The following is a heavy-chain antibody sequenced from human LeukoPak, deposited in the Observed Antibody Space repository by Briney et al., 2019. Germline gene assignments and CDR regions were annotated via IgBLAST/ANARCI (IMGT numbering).Heavy chain of an antibody. Sequence: GGSLRLSCAASGXTFXSYWXSWVXQAPGXGLEWVANIKQDGSEKYYVESVRGRFTISRDNAKHSLYLQVNSLRAEDTAVYYCARDVWYFDYWGQGTLVTVSS. V-gene: IGHV3-7*05. CDR1: GXTFXSYW. J-gene: IGHJ4*02. D-gene: IGHD5/OR15-5a*01. CDR3: ARDVWYFDY. CDR2: IKQDGSEK.